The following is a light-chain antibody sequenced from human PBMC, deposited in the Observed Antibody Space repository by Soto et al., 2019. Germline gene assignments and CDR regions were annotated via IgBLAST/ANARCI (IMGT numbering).Light chain of an antibody. CDR3: SSYAGSNLGV. CDR2: EVS. CDR1: SSDVGGYNY. J-gene: IGLJ1*01. Sequence: QSVLTQPPSASGAPGQSVTISCTGTSSDVGGYNYVSWYQQHPGKAPKLMIYEVSKRPSGVPDRFSGSKSGNTASLPVSGLQAEDEADYYCSSYAGSNLGVFGTGTKVTVL. V-gene: IGLV2-8*01.